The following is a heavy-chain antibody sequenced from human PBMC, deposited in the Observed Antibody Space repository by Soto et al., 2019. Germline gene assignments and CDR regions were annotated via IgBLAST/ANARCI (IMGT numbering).Heavy chain of an antibody. CDR2: IKKDGSQI. CDR1: GFSFGSSW. CDR3: ARDVSPGSSGLYLDAFDI. V-gene: IGHV3-7*05. D-gene: IGHD6-25*01. Sequence: EVQLVESGGGLVQPGGSLRLSCAASGFSFGSSWMTWVRQAPGKGLEWVANIKKDGSQISYLDSVRGRFTISRDNAKNSLYLQMNSLRAEDTALYYCARDVSPGSSGLYLDAFDIWGQGTMVTVSS. J-gene: IGHJ3*02.